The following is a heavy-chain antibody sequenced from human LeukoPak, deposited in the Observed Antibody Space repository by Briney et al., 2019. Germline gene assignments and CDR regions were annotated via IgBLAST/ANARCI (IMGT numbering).Heavy chain of an antibody. V-gene: IGHV1-46*01. CDR3: TRAFDP. CDR2: IFPSGGKT. Sequence: GASVKVSCKASGYTFIGYYMHWVRQAPGQGLEWMGAIFPSGGKTHYSQKFQGRLTLTRDTSTNTVYMELTGLRSDDTALYFCTRAFDPWGQGALVTVSS. J-gene: IGHJ5*02. CDR1: GYTFIGYY.